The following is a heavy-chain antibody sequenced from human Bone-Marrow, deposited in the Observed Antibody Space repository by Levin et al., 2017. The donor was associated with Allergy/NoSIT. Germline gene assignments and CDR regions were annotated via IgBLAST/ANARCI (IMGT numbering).Heavy chain of an antibody. CDR1: GLIVSNYA. CDR2: ISFDGIGK. J-gene: IGHJ4*02. V-gene: IGHV3-30-3*01. D-gene: IGHD3-9*01. Sequence: GGSLRLSCAASGLIVSNYAMHWVRQAPGKGLEWVAVISFDGIGKNYADPVKGRFTISRDISKNTLYLQMNSLRPEDTAVYYCAREENTYYAILTGYLDFWGQGTLVTVSS. CDR3: AREENTYYAILTGYLDF.